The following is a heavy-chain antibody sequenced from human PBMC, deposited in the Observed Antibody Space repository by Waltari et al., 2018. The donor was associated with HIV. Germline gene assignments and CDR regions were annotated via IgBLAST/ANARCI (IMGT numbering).Heavy chain of an antibody. CDR1: GFTFSSFD. Sequence: EVRLVESGGGLVQPGGSLRLSCAASGFTFSSFDMHWVRQGTGKSREWVAGIGTAGENDYRCSVKGRFTISRENAKNSLYLQMNSLRAGDTAVYYCTRGRSGALMDVWGQGTMVTVSS. V-gene: IGHV3-13*01. J-gene: IGHJ6*02. CDR3: TRGRSGALMDV. CDR2: IGTAGEN. D-gene: IGHD3-10*01.